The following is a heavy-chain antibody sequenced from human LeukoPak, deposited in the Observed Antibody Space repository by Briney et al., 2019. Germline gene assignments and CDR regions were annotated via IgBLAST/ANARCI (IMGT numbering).Heavy chain of an antibody. CDR1: GFTFSSYS. Sequence: PGGSLRLSCAASGFTFSSYSMNWVRQAPGKGLEWVSSISSSSSYIYYADSVKGRFTISRDNAKNSLYLQMSSLRAEDTAVYYCARVGKMATTGNAFDIWGQGQWSPSLQ. V-gene: IGHV3-21*01. D-gene: IGHD5-24*01. CDR3: ARVGKMATTGNAFDI. J-gene: IGHJ3*02. CDR2: ISSSSSYI.